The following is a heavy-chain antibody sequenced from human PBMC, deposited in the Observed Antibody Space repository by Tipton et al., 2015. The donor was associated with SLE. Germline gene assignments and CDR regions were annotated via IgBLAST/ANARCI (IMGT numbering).Heavy chain of an antibody. J-gene: IGHJ4*02. V-gene: IGHV1-18*01. CDR3: ARVRVDTAMGVFDF. Sequence: QSGPEVKKPGASVRVSCKASGYTFTTYGISWVRQAPGQGLEWMGWISTYNGNTNYAQKLQGRVTMTSDTPTSTAYMELRSLRSDDTAIYYCARVRVDTAMGVFDFWGQGTLVTVSS. D-gene: IGHD5-18*01. CDR1: GYTFTTYG. CDR2: ISTYNGNT.